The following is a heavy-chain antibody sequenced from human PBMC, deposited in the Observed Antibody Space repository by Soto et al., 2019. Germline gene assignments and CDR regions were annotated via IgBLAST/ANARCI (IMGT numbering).Heavy chain of an antibody. CDR3: VRERTDFSASSLGGFDP. D-gene: IGHD6-13*01. V-gene: IGHV1-8*01. Sequence: QVQLVQSGAEVKKPGTSVKVSCKAFAYTFTSYDVNWVRQAPGQGLEWMGWMNPNNGDTGYAQKFQARVTMTRNTSISTAYMALTSLTSEDTAVYYCVRERTDFSASSLGGFDPWGQGTVVSVSS. J-gene: IGHJ5*02. CDR1: AYTFTSYD. CDR2: MNPNNGDT.